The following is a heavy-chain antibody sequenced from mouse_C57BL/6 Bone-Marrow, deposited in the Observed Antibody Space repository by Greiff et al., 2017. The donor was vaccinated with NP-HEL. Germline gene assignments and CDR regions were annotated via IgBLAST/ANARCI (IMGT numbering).Heavy chain of an antibody. CDR1: GFTFSNYW. CDR3: TRNRYDTFDY. J-gene: IGHJ2*01. V-gene: IGHV6-6*02. Sequence: EVQLVESGGGLVQPGGSMKLSCVASGFTFSNYWMNWVRQSPEKGLEWVAEIRLKSNNYATHYAESVKGRFTISRDDSKSSVYLQMNNLRAEDTGIYYCTRNRYDTFDYWGQGTTLTVSS. CDR2: IRLKSNNYAT. D-gene: IGHD2-14*01.